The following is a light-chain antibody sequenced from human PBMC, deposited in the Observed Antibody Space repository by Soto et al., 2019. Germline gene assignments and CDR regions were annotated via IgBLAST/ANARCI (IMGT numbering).Light chain of an antibody. CDR1: SSDVGGYDY. J-gene: IGLJ1*01. CDR2: DVN. V-gene: IGLV2-14*01. CDR3: SSYTDSSTFV. Sequence: QSALTQPASVSGSPGQSITISCTGTSSDVGGYDYVSWYQQLPGKAPKLLIYDVNNRPSGVSNRFSGSESGNTASLTISGLQAEDEADYYCSSYTDSSTFVFGTGTKLTVL.